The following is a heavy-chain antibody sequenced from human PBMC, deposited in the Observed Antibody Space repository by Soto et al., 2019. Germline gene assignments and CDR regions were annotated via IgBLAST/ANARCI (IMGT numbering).Heavy chain of an antibody. CDR3: ARQKQSAGTIRDYNYYMDV. V-gene: IGHV4-59*08. Sequence: PSETLSLTCTVSGGSMSSYYWSWIRQPPAKGLEWIGYIYYSGSTNYNPSLKSRVTISVDTSKNQFSLKLSSVTAADTAVYYCARQKQSAGTIRDYNYYMDVWGKGTTVT. CDR1: GGSMSSYY. D-gene: IGHD6-13*01. CDR2: IYYSGST. J-gene: IGHJ6*03.